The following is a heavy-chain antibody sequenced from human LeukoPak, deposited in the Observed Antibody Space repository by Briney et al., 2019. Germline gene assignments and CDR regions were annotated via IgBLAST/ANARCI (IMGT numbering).Heavy chain of an antibody. J-gene: IGHJ6*02. V-gene: IGHV1-2*06. CDR3: ARDPDVVVPAAHTHYYYYYGMDV. Sequence: ASVKVSCKASGYTLTGYYMHWVRQAPGQGLEWMGRINPNSGGTNYAQKFQGRVTMTRDTSISTAYMELSRLRSDDTAVYYCARDPDVVVPAAHTHYYYYYGMDVWGQGTTVTVSS. CDR1: GYTLTGYY. CDR2: INPNSGGT. D-gene: IGHD2-2*01.